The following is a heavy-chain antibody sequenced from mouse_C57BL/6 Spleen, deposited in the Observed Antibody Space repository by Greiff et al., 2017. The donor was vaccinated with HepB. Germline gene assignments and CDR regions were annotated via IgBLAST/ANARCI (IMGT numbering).Heavy chain of an antibody. V-gene: IGHV5-17*01. CDR1: GFTFSDYG. CDR3: ARRTTVVEGYYFDY. CDR2: ISSGSSTI. D-gene: IGHD1-1*01. J-gene: IGHJ2*01. Sequence: EVMLVESGGGLVKPGGSLKLSCAASGFTFSDYGMHWVRQAPEKGLEWVAYISSGSSTIYYADTVKGRFTISRDNAKNTLFLQMTSLRSEDTAMYYCARRTTVVEGYYFDYWGQGTTLTVSS.